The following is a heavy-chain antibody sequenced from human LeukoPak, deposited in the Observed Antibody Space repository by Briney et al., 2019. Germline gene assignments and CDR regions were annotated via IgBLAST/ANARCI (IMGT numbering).Heavy chain of an antibody. CDR1: GFTFSSYG. V-gene: IGHV3-30*02. Sequence: PGGCLRLSCAASGFTFSSYGMHWVRQAPGKGLEWVAFIRYDGSKKYYADSVKGRFTISRDNSKNTLYLQMNSLRAEDTAVYYCAKVPGVLISTRGAFDIWGQGTMVTVSS. CDR2: IRYDGSKK. D-gene: IGHD2-15*01. J-gene: IGHJ3*02. CDR3: AKVPGVLISTRGAFDI.